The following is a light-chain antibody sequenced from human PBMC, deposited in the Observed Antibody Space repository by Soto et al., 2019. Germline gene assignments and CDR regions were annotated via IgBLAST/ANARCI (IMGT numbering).Light chain of an antibody. J-gene: IGLJ1*01. CDR2: DVS. V-gene: IGLV2-14*01. Sequence: QSVLTQPASVSGSPGQSITISCTGTSSDVGGYNYVSWYQQHPGKAPKLMIYDVSNRPSGVSNRFSGSKSGNTASLTISGLQAEDEADYYCSSYTSSSTFFGTGTKVXVL. CDR3: SSYTSSSTF. CDR1: SSDVGGYNY.